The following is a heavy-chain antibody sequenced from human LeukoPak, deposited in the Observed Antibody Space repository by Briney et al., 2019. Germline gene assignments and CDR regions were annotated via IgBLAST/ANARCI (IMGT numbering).Heavy chain of an antibody. D-gene: IGHD3-10*01. CDR2: ISYDGSNK. J-gene: IGHJ4*02. CDR1: GFTFSSYG. CDR3: AKDHTMVRGVLDY. Sequence: GGSLRLSCAASGFTFSSYGMHWVRQAPGKGLEWVAVISYDGSNKYYADSVKGRFTISRDNSKNTLYLQINSLRAEDTAVYYCAKDHTMVRGVLDYWGQGTLVTVSS. V-gene: IGHV3-30*18.